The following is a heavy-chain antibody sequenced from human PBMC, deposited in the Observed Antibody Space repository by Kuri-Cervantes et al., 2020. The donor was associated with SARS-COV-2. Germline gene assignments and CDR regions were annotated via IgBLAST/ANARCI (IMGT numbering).Heavy chain of an antibody. V-gene: IGHV3-74*01. CDR3: AKDKWELLFQPLDAFDI. D-gene: IGHD1-26*01. CDR2: INSDGSST. Sequence: GESLKISCAASGFTFSSYWMHWVRQAPGKGLVWVSRINSDGSSTSYADSVKGRFTISRDNAKNTLYLQMNSLRAEDTAVYYCAKDKWELLFQPLDAFDIWGQGTMVTVSS. J-gene: IGHJ3*02. CDR1: GFTFSSYW.